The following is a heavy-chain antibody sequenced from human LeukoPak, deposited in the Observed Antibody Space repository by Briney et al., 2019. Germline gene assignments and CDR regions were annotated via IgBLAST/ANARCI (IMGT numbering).Heavy chain of an antibody. V-gene: IGHV3-21*01. CDR2: ISSSSSYI. D-gene: IGHD3-22*01. CDR1: GFTFSSYS. Sequence: GGSLRLSCAASGFTFSSYSMNWVRQAPGKGLEWVSSISSSSSYIYYADSVKGRFTISRDNAKNSLYLQMNSLRAEDTAVYYCARDRLPHYYDSSGLGFDYWGQGTLVTVSS. J-gene: IGHJ4*02. CDR3: ARDRLPHYYDSSGLGFDY.